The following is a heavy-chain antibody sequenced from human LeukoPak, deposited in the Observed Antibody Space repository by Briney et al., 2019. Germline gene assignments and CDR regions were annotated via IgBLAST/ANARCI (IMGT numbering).Heavy chain of an antibody. Sequence: SVKVSCKASGGTFSSYAISWVRQAPGQGLEWMGGIIPIFGTANYAQKFQGRVTITADKSTSTAYMELSSLRSEDTAAYYCARPDMVRGPHYYYGMDVWGKGTTVTVSS. J-gene: IGHJ6*04. D-gene: IGHD3-10*01. CDR1: GGTFSSYA. CDR2: IIPIFGTA. V-gene: IGHV1-69*06. CDR3: ARPDMVRGPHYYYGMDV.